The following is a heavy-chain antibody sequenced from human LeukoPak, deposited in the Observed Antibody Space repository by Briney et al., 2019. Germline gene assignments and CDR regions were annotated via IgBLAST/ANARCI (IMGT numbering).Heavy chain of an antibody. J-gene: IGHJ4*02. Sequence: GGSLRLSCAASGFTFSNYWMHWVRQAPGKGLVWVSRINSDGSSTSYADSVKGRFTISRDNAKNTLYLQMNSLRAEDTAVYYCAREGYSSAYVAYWGQGTLVTVSS. CDR1: GFTFSNYW. D-gene: IGHD6-19*01. V-gene: IGHV3-74*01. CDR3: AREGYSSAYVAY. CDR2: INSDGSST.